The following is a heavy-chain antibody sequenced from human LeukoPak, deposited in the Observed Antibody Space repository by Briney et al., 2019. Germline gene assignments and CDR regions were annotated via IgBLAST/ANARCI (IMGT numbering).Heavy chain of an antibody. CDR3: VTTDPVGSGYSYGYDY. CDR1: GFIFGSHT. CDR2: ISSSSSYI. V-gene: IGHV3-21*01. Sequence: KPGGSLRLSCAASGFIFGSHTMNWVRQAPGKGLEWVSSISSSSSYIYYADSVKGRFTISRDNAKNSLYLQMNSLRAEDTAVYYCVTTDPVGSGYSYGYDYWGQGTLVTVSS. D-gene: IGHD5-18*01. J-gene: IGHJ4*02.